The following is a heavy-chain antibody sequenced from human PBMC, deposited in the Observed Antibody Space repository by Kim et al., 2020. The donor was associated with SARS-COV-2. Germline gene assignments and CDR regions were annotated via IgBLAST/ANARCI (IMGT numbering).Heavy chain of an antibody. CDR3: ATTYYYGSGRYYIDY. J-gene: IGHJ4*01. V-gene: IGHV4-39*01. CDR2: IYYSGST. CDR1: GGSISSSSYY. Sequence: SETLSLTCTVSGGSISSSSYYWGWIRQPPGKGLEWIGSIYYSGSTYYNPSLKSRVTISVDTSKNQFSLKLSSVTAADTAVYYCATTYYYGSGRYYIDYWGPGTLVTVSS. D-gene: IGHD3-10*01.